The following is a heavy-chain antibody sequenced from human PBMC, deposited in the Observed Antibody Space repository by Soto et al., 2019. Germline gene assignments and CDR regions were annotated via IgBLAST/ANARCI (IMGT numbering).Heavy chain of an antibody. J-gene: IGHJ4*02. CDR2: INPDGNVG. D-gene: IGHD4-4*01. CDR3: AGWGGHDYNY. CDR1: GFPFSTYW. V-gene: IGHV3-7*03. Sequence: EVQLLGSGGGLVQPGGSLRLSCVGSGFPFSTYWMNWVRQAPGKGLEWVANINPDGNVGTYVDSMRGRFTTSRDNAKNSLYLQMNRRRADDTAVYFCAGWGGHDYNYWGQGIMVTVSS.